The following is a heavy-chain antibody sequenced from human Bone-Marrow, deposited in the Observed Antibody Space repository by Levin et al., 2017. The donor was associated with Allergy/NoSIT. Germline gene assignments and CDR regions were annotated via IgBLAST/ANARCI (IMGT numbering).Heavy chain of an antibody. J-gene: IGHJ4*02. CDR2: IKQDGSEK. CDR1: GFTFSSYW. D-gene: IGHD2-15*01. CDR3: ARAGRGGGSCYSGFLVY. Sequence: GESLKISGAASGFTFSSYWMSWVRQAPGKGLEWVANIKQDGSEKYYVDSVKGRFTISRDNAKNSLYLQMNSLRAEDTAVYYCARAGRGGGSCYSGFLVYWGQGTLVTVSS. V-gene: IGHV3-7*04.